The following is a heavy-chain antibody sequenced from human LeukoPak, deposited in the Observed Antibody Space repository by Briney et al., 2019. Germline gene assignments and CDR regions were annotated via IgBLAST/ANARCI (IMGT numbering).Heavy chain of an antibody. V-gene: IGHV3-48*03. D-gene: IGHD4-17*01. CDR3: ARYKNYGDYVFYYYYYMDV. J-gene: IGHJ6*03. CDR2: ISSSGSII. Sequence: GGSLRLSCAASGFTFSSYEMNWVRQAPGKGLEWVSYISSSGSIIYYADSVKGRFTISRDNAKNSLYLQMNSLRAEDTAVYYCARYKNYGDYVFYYYYYMDVWGKGTTVTVSS. CDR1: GFTFSSYE.